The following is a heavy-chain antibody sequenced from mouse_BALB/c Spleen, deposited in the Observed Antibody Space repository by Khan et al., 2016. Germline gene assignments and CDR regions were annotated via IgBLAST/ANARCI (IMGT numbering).Heavy chain of an antibody. CDR3: ASYGYYAIDY. V-gene: IGHV3-1*02. D-gene: IGHD1-1*02. Sequence: VQLKQSGPDLVKPSQSLSLTCTVTGYSITSGYSWHWIRQFPGNKLEWMGYMHSSGSTNYSPSLTSRISITRDTSSNQFFLQLNSVTTEDTATYYCASYGYYAIDYWGQGTSVTVSS. CDR2: MHSSGST. CDR1: GYSITSGYS. J-gene: IGHJ4*01.